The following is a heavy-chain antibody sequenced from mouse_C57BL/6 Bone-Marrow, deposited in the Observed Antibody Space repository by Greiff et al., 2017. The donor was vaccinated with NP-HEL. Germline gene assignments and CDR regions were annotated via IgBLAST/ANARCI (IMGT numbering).Heavy chain of an antibody. J-gene: IGHJ2*01. D-gene: IGHD2-5*01. CDR1: GYTFTNYW. CDR3: ARHYYSNYEKGFDY. Sequence: VKLQESGAELVRPGTSVKMSCKASGYTFTNYWIGWAKQRPGHGLEWIGDIYPGGGYTNYNEKFKGKATLTADKSSSTAYMQFSSLTSEDSAIYYCARHYYSNYEKGFDYWGQGTTLTVSS. CDR2: IYPGGGYT. V-gene: IGHV1-63*01.